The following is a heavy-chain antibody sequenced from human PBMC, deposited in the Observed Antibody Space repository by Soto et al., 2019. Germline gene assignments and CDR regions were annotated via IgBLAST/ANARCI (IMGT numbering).Heavy chain of an antibody. CDR3: AGGHYDSTVILNWFDP. CDR2: IYYSGSS. CDR1: GGSISSGSYY. Sequence: PSETLSLTCTVSGGSISSGSYYWSWIRQHPGKGLEWIGYIYYSGSSYYNPSLKSRVTISVDTPKNQFSMKLSSVPAADTAVNYCAGGHYDSTVILNWFDPWGQGTLVTVYS. V-gene: IGHV4-31*03. D-gene: IGHD3-22*01. J-gene: IGHJ5*02.